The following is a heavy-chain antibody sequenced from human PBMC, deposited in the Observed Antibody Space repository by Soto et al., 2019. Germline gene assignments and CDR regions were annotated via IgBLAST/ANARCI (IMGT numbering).Heavy chain of an antibody. CDR3: TRAPHSAYGGY. Sequence: GGSLRFSCAASGFTFSGFWMHWVRQAPGKGLVWVSRIDTNGKTVSYADSVQGRFTISRDNAKNTLYLQMNDLRAEDTAVYYCTRAPHSAYGGYWGPGTLVTVSS. D-gene: IGHD5-12*01. J-gene: IGHJ4*02. V-gene: IGHV3-74*01. CDR2: IDTNGKTV. CDR1: GFTFSGFW.